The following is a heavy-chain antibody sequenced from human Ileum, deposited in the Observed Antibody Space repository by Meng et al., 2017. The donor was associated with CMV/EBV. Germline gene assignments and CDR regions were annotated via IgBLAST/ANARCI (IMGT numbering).Heavy chain of an antibody. Sequence: SCASVSSGSYYLRWLRQPAAKGLEWIARLYTTGKTYYNPSLKSRVSMSVNTSKNQFSLTLTSVTAADTAVYYCARSMATITRFFDYWGQGSLVTVSS. V-gene: IGHV4-61*02. CDR3: ARSMATITRFFDY. J-gene: IGHJ4*02. CDR1: CASVSSGSYY. CDR2: LYTTGKT. D-gene: IGHD5-24*01.